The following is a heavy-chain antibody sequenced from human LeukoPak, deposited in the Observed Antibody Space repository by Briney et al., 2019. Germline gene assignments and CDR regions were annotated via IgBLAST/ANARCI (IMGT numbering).Heavy chain of an antibody. CDR2: IIPIFGTA. CDR1: GYTFTSYG. Sequence: SVKVSCKASGYTFTSYGISWVRQAPGQGLEWMGVIIPIFGTANYAQKFQGRVTITADESTSTAYMELSSLRSEDTAVYYCARSLGYYYDSSGYSDLHANWFDPWGQGTLVTVSS. J-gene: IGHJ5*02. V-gene: IGHV1-69*13. D-gene: IGHD3-22*01. CDR3: ARSLGYYYDSSGYSDLHANWFDP.